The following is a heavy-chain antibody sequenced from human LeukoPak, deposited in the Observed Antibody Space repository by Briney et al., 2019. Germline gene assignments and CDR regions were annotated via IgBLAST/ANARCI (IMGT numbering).Heavy chain of an antibody. V-gene: IGHV1-18*01. CDR2: ISPYNVRT. CDR1: GYIFTSYG. Sequence: EASVKVSCKASGYIFTSYGINWVRQAPGQGLEWMGWISPYNVRTNSVQKFQGRVTMITGTSTRTAYMELRSLRSDDTAVYYCARDRRVGAKRIYYHHGMDVWGQGTTVTVS. J-gene: IGHJ6*02. CDR3: ARDRRVGAKRIYYHHGMDV. D-gene: IGHD1-26*01.